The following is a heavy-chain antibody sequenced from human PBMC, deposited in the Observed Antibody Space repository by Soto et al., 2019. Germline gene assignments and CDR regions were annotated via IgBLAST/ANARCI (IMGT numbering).Heavy chain of an antibody. V-gene: IGHV1-69*02. CDR1: GGTFSSYT. D-gene: IGHD2-21*02. CDR2: IIPILGIA. Sequence: SVKVSCKASGGTFSSYTISWVRQAPGQGLEWMGRIIPILGIANYAQKFQGRVTITADKSTGTAYMELSSLRSEDTAVYYCARVEGDNRAGVYFYYYMDVWGKGTTVTVSS. J-gene: IGHJ6*03. CDR3: ARVEGDNRAGVYFYYYMDV.